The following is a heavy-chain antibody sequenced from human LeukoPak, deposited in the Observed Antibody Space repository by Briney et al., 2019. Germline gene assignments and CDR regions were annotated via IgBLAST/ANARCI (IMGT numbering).Heavy chain of an antibody. CDR1: GYTFTGYY. D-gene: IGHD5-24*01. Sequence: ASVKVSCKASGYTFTGYYMHWVRQAPGQGLEGMGWINPNSGGTNYAQKFQGRVTMTRDTSISTAYMDLSRLKSDDTAVYYCATLGWLQFESPYAFDIWGQGTMVTVSS. V-gene: IGHV1-2*02. CDR3: ATLGWLQFESPYAFDI. CDR2: INPNSGGT. J-gene: IGHJ3*02.